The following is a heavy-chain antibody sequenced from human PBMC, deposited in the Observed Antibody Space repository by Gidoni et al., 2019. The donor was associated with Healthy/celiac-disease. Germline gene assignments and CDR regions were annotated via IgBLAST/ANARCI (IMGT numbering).Heavy chain of an antibody. D-gene: IGHD2-2*01. CDR2: ISSSGSTI. CDR3: ARNPPDIVVVPAANHYFDY. CDR1: GFTFSSYE. J-gene: IGHJ4*02. Sequence: GFTFSSYEMNWVRQAPGKGLEWVSYISSSGSTIYYADSVKGRFTISRDNAKNSLYLQMNSLRAEDTAVYYCARNPPDIVVVPAANHYFDYWGQGTLVTVSS. V-gene: IGHV3-48*03.